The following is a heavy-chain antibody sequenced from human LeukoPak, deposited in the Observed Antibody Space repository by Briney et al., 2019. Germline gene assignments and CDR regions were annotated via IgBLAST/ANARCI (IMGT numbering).Heavy chain of an antibody. D-gene: IGHD6-19*01. Sequence: GGSLRLSCAASGFTFSDYYMSWIRQAPGKGLEWVSYISSSGSTIYYADSVKGRFTISRDNSKNTLYLQMNSLRAEDTAAYYCAKDPEYSSGWYGLQNWFDPWGQGTLVTVSS. CDR3: AKDPEYSSGWYGLQNWFDP. V-gene: IGHV3-11*01. J-gene: IGHJ5*02. CDR1: GFTFSDYY. CDR2: ISSSGSTI.